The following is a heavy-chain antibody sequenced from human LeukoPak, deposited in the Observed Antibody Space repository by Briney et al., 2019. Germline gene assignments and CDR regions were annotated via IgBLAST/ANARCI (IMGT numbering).Heavy chain of an antibody. CDR1: GFTFSSYA. J-gene: IGHJ5*02. Sequence: GRSLRLSCAASGFTFSSYAMHWVRQAPGKGLEWVAVISYDGSNRYYADSVKGRFTISRDNSKNTLYLQMNSLRAEDTAVYYCARDRYCSSTSCYNWFDPWGQGTLVTDPS. CDR3: ARDRYCSSTSCYNWFDP. CDR2: ISYDGSNR. D-gene: IGHD2-2*01. V-gene: IGHV3-30-3*01.